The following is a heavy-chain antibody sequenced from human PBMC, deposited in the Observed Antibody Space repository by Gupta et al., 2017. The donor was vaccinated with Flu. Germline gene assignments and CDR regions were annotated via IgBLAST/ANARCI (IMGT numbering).Heavy chain of an antibody. V-gene: IGHV3-21*01. D-gene: IGHD1-1*01. J-gene: IGHJ3*01. CDR1: GFTFDSFT. CDR2: ISRISRFR. Sequence: SLRLSCAASGFTFDSFTMHWVRQAPGKGLEWVSCISRISRFRFFADSVKGRFTISRDNAKNSVSLQMDSLRAEDTAVYYCAKNRASGTTKGSFDVWGRGTMVTVAA. CDR3: AKNRASGTTKGSFDV.